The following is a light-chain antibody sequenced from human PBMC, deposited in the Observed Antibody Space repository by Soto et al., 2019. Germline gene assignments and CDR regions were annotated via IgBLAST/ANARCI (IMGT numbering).Light chain of an antibody. V-gene: IGKV3-20*01. CDR2: GAS. Sequence: EIVLTQSPGTLSLSPGERATLSCRASLSVSSNYLAWYQQKPGQAPRLLIYGASSRATGIPDRFSGSGSGTDFTLTISRLEPEDFAVYYCQQYDSSPLTFGGGTKVEIK. CDR3: QQYDSSPLT. CDR1: LSVSSNY. J-gene: IGKJ4*01.